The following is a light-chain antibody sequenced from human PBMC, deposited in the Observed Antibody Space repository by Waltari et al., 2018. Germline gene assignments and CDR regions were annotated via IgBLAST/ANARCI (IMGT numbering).Light chain of an antibody. Sequence: EIVLTQSPATLSLSPGERATLSCRASQSVRTYLAWYPHRPGQAPRLLIYDASNRATDVPARFSCSGSGTDFTLTISSLQPEDFAVYYCQERSNWPGGAFGGGTKVEIK. CDR1: QSVRTY. V-gene: IGKV3-11*01. CDR3: QERSNWPGGA. CDR2: DAS. J-gene: IGKJ4*01.